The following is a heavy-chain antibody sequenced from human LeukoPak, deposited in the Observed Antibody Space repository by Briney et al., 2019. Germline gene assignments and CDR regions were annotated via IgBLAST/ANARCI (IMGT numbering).Heavy chain of an antibody. V-gene: IGHV3-30*03. CDR1: GFTFNNYG. D-gene: IGHD3-9*01. Sequence: GGSLRLSCAASGFTFNNYGMHWVRQAPGKGLEWVAVISNDGSNRYYADSVKGRFTISRDNSKNTLYLQMNSLRVEDTAVYYCARGDDISPGRVLDYWGRGTLVTVSS. J-gene: IGHJ4*02. CDR2: ISNDGSNR. CDR3: ARGDDISPGRVLDY.